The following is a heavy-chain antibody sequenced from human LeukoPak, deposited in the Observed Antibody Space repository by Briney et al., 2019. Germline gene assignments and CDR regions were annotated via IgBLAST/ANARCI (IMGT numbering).Heavy chain of an antibody. Sequence: PGGSLRLSCAASGYTFSDFSVNWVRQAPGKGLEWVSSISVRSNYRYYADSVRGRFTISRGDARDSLFLQMNSLRAEDTAVYYCAKDGVGATSLDCWGQGTLVTVSS. D-gene: IGHD1-26*01. CDR2: ISVRSNYR. CDR3: AKDGVGATSLDC. V-gene: IGHV3-21*01. CDR1: GYTFSDFS. J-gene: IGHJ4*02.